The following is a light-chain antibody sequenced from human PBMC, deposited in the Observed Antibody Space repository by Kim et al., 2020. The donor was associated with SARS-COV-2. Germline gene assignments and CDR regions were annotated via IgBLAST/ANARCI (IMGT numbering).Light chain of an antibody. Sequence: VSLGERVPRPCGAGQTVGGNLAWYQQRPGQAPRLLIYDASTRATDVPARFSGSGSGTEFTLTISSLQSEDFAVYYCQQFNNWPLTFGGGTKVDIK. J-gene: IGKJ4*01. V-gene: IGKV3-15*01. CDR2: DAS. CDR3: QQFNNWPLT. CDR1: QTVGGN.